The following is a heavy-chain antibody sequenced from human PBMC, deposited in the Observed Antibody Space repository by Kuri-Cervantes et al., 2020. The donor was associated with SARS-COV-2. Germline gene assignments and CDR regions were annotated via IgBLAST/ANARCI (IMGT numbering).Heavy chain of an antibody. Sequence: ASVKVSCKASGYTFTGYYMHWARQAPGQGLEWMGWINPNSGGTNYAQKFQGRVTMTRDTSISTAYMELSRLRSDDTAIYYCARTILGASFDYWGQGALVTVSS. CDR3: ARTILGASFDY. CDR1: GYTFTGYY. CDR2: INPNSGGT. J-gene: IGHJ4*02. D-gene: IGHD1-26*01. V-gene: IGHV1-2*02.